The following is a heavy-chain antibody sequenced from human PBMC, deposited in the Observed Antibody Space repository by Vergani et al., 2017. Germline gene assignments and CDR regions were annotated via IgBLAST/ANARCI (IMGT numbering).Heavy chain of an antibody. CDR3: AGDDRVASLSFYYYYYYMDV. J-gene: IGHJ6*03. CDR1: GYTFTSYG. V-gene: IGHV1-18*01. D-gene: IGHD5-12*01. CDR2: ISAYNGNT. Sequence: QVQLVQSGAEVKKPGASVKVSCKASGYTFTSYGISWVRQAPGQGLEWMGWISAYNGNTNYAQKLQGRVTMTTETSTSKAYMALRSLGSDDTAVYYCAGDDRVASLSFYYYYYYMDVWGKGTSVTVSS.